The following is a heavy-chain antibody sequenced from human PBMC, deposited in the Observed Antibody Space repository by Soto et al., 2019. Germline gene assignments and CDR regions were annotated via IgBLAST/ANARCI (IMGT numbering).Heavy chain of an antibody. V-gene: IGHV3-23*01. Sequence: EVQLLESGGGLVQPGGSLRLSCAAAGITFSSDAMSGVRQASWKGLEWFSAISGSGGSTYYADSVKGRCTISRDNSKNTLYLQMNSMRTEDTAVYYCAKDISYWPSPGVDYWGQGSLVTVSS. CDR2: ISGSGGST. CDR1: GITFSSDA. D-gene: IGHD5-18*01. J-gene: IGHJ4*02. CDR3: AKDISYWPSPGVDY.